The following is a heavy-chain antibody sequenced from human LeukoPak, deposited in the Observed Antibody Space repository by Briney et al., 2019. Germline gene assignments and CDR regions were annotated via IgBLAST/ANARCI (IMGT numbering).Heavy chain of an antibody. CDR2: IIHIFGTA. V-gene: IGHV1-69*13. Sequence: SVKVSCKASGGTFSSYAISWVRQAPGQGLEWMGGIIHIFGTANYAQKFQGRVTITADESTSTAYMELSSLRSEDTAVYYCARDSGYSGYDLRCDYWGQGTLVTVSS. CDR1: GGTFSSYA. CDR3: ARDSGYSGYDLRCDY. J-gene: IGHJ4*02. D-gene: IGHD5-12*01.